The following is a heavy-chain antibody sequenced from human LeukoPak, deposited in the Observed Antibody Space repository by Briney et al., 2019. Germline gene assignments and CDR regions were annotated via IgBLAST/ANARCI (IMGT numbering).Heavy chain of an antibody. CDR1: GYSISSGYY. CDR2: IHHSGST. V-gene: IGHV4-38-2*02. CDR3: ARNLVGASDY. D-gene: IGHD1-26*01. Sequence: SETLSLTCTVSGYSISSGYYWGWIRQPPGKGLEWIGRIHHSGSTYYNPSLKSRVTISVDTSKNQFSLKLSSVTAADTAVYYCARNLVGASDYWGQGTLVTVSS. J-gene: IGHJ4*02.